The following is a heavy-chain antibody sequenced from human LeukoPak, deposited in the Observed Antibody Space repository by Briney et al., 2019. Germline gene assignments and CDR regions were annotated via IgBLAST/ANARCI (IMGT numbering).Heavy chain of an antibody. J-gene: IGHJ4*02. CDR2: ISYDGSNK. V-gene: IGHV3-30-3*01. CDR1: GFTFSSYA. D-gene: IGHD3-3*01. Sequence: GRSLRLSCAASGFTFSSYAMHWVRQAPGKGLEWVAVISYDGSNKYYADSVKGRFTISRDNSKNTLYLQMNSLRAEDTAVYYCAVGVGGVVTDTDYWGQGTLVTVSS. CDR3: AVGVGGVVTDTDY.